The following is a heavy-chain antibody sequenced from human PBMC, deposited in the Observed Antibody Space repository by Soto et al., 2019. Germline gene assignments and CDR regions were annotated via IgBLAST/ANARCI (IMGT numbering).Heavy chain of an antibody. V-gene: IGHV4-31*01. CDR3: TFDYYCAGPYYYYYYMDV. J-gene: IGHJ6*03. Sequence: QVQLQESGPGLVKPSQTLSLICSVSGGSISSGAKYWSWIRQHPGKGLEWIGYIYYTGETDYNPSLKSHLTTSVDTYNYQFSLKLSYVTAEDTAVYYSTFDYYCAGPYYYYYYMDVWGNGTTVTVSS. D-gene: IGHD3-10*01. CDR1: GGSISSGAKY. CDR2: IYYTGET.